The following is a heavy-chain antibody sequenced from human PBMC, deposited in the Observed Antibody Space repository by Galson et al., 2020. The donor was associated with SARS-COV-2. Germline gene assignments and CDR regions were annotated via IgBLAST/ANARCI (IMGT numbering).Heavy chain of an antibody. Sequence: SETLSLTCTVSGGSISSSSYYWGWIRQPPGKGLEWIGSIYYSGSTYYNPSLKSRVTISVETSKNQFSLKLSSVTAADTAVYYCARQKYVIVTGGIFDIWGQGTMVTVSS. D-gene: IGHD3-9*01. CDR1: GGSISSSSYY. J-gene: IGHJ3*02. V-gene: IGHV4-39*01. CDR2: IYYSGST. CDR3: ARQKYVIVTGGIFDI.